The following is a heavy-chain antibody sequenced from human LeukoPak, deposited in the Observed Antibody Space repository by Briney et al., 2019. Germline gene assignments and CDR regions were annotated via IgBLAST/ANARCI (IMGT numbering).Heavy chain of an antibody. D-gene: IGHD2-21*02. CDR3: ARRAYCGGDCYYFDY. CDR2: IYPGDSDT. Sequence: GESLKISCKGSGYYFTSYWIGWVRQMPGKGLEWMGIIYPGDSDTRYSPSFQGQVTISADKSISTAYLQWSSLKASDTAMYYCARRAYCGGDCYYFDYWGQGTLVTVSS. CDR1: GYYFTSYW. V-gene: IGHV5-51*01. J-gene: IGHJ4*02.